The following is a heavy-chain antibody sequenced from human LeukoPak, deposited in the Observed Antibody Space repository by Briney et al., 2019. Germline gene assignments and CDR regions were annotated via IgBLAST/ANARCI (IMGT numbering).Heavy chain of an antibody. Sequence: SETLSLTCTVSGGSIRSGSYYWSWIRQPAGKGLEWIGRIYTSGSTNYNPSLKSRVTISVDTSKNQFSLKLSSVTAADTAVYYCARVPTDYYDSSGYHEYFDYWGQGTLVTVSS. J-gene: IGHJ4*02. CDR3: ARVPTDYYDSSGYHEYFDY. CDR2: IYTSGST. CDR1: GGSIRSGSYY. V-gene: IGHV4-61*02. D-gene: IGHD3-22*01.